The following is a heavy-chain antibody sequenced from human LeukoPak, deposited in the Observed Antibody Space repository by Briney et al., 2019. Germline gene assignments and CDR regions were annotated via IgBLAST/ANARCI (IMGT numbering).Heavy chain of an antibody. J-gene: IGHJ3*02. V-gene: IGHV3-21*01. CDR2: ISSSTSYI. CDR1: VFHFRCYI. Sequence: GESLRHSCGVSVFHFRCYIMDSVPWAPGGGVGWVSPISSSTSYIYYADSVKGLFTISRDNAKNSLYLQMNSLRAEDTAVYYCARGRHNWNYLSGIWGQGTMVTVSS. D-gene: IGHD1-7*01. CDR3: ARGRHNWNYLSGI.